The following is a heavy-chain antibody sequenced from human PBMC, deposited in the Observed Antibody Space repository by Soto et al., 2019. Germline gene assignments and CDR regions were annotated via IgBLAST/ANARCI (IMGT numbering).Heavy chain of an antibody. Sequence: EVQLVESGGDLVQPGGSLRLSCAASGFAFSGYWMSWVRQAPGKGLEGVANIKQGGSEKYYVDSVKGRFTISRDNAKNSLYLQMNSLRVEDTAVYYCARATSVDAYWGQGTLVTVSS. D-gene: IGHD5-12*01. V-gene: IGHV3-7*01. CDR2: IKQGGSEK. CDR3: ARATSVDAY. J-gene: IGHJ4*02. CDR1: GFAFSGYW.